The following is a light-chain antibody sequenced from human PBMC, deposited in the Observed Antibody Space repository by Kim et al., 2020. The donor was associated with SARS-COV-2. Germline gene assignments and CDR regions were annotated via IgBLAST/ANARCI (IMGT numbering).Light chain of an antibody. V-gene: IGLV3-9*01. J-gene: IGLJ3*02. CDR2: RDS. Sequence: SYELTQPLSVSVALGQTARITCGGNNIGSKNVHWYQQKPGQAPVLVIYRDSNRPSGIPERFSGSNSGNTATLTISRAQAGGEADYYCQVWGSSTWVFGGG. CDR3: QVWGSSTWV. CDR1: NIGSKN.